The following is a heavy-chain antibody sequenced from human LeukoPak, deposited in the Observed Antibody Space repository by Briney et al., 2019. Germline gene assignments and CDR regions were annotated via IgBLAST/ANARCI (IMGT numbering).Heavy chain of an antibody. V-gene: IGHV4-34*01. CDR1: GGSFSGYY. CDR3: ARRHVQYTSSSDPYYFDY. D-gene: IGHD6-6*01. J-gene: IGHJ4*02. Sequence: PSETLSLTCAVYGGSFSGYYWSWIRQPPGKGLEWIGEINHSGSTNYNPSLKSRVTISVDTSKNQFSLKLSSVTAADTAVYYRARRHVQYTSSSDPYYFDYWGQGTLVTVSS. CDR2: INHSGST.